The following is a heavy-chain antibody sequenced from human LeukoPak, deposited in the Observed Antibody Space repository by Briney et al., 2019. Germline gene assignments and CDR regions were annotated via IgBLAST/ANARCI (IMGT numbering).Heavy chain of an antibody. V-gene: IGHV6-1*01. J-gene: IGHJ3*02. Sequence: SQALSLTCAISGDSVSCNSVAFNGIRQSPSRGLEWLGRTYYRSKWYNDYAVSVKSRITINPDTSKNQFSLQLNSVTPEDTAVFYCARENGVGATSRAFDIWGQGTMVTVSS. CDR3: ARENGVGATSRAFDI. CDR1: GDSVSCNSVA. D-gene: IGHD1-26*01. CDR2: TYYRSKWYN.